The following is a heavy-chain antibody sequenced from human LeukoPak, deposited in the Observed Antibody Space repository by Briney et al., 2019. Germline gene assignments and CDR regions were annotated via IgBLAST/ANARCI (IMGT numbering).Heavy chain of an antibody. CDR1: GFTFSSYS. CDR3: ARDGVIVVAKGPDYYYYMDV. Sequence: GGSLRLSCAASGFTFSSYSMNWVRQAPGKGLEWVSSISSSSSYIYYADSVKGRFTISRDNAKNSLYLQMNSLRAEDTAVYYCARDGVIVVAKGPDYYYYMDVWGKGTTVTVSS. J-gene: IGHJ6*03. D-gene: IGHD3-22*01. V-gene: IGHV3-21*01. CDR2: ISSSSSYI.